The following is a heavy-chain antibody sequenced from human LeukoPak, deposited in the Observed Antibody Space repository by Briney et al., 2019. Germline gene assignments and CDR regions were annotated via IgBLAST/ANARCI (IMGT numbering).Heavy chain of an antibody. J-gene: IGHJ5*02. CDR3: ARTVDTESRGVGWFDP. D-gene: IGHD5-18*01. Sequence: GASVTVSFTASGYTFTSYGISWVRQAPGQGLEWVGWISAYNGNTNYAQKLQGRVTMTTDTSTSTAYMELRSLRSDDTAVYYCARTVDTESRGVGWFDPWGQGTLVTVSS. V-gene: IGHV1-18*01. CDR1: GYTFTSYG. CDR2: ISAYNGNT.